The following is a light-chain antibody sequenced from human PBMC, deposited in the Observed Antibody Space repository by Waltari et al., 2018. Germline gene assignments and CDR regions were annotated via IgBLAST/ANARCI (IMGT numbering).Light chain of an antibody. V-gene: IGLV3-1*01. CDR1: KLEYKY. CDR3: QAWDSNTGV. CDR2: QDK. J-gene: IGLJ1*01. Sequence: SYELTQPPSVSVSPGQPASITCSGDKLEYKYACWYQQKPGQSPALVIYQDKKRPSGIPERFPGSNSGNTATLTISGTQAMDVADYYCQAWDSNTGVFGTGTKVTVL.